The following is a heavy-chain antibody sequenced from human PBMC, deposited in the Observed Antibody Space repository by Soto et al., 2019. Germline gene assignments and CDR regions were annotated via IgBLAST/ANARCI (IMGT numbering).Heavy chain of an antibody. CDR3: ARAGTVYGDYSYWFDP. D-gene: IGHD4-17*01. J-gene: IGHJ5*02. V-gene: IGHV4-30-2*01. CDR2: IYHSGST. Sequence: PSETLSLTCAVSGGSISSGGYSWSWIRQPPGKGLEWIGYIYHSGSTYYNPSLKSRVTISVDRSKNQFSLKLGSVTAADTAVYYSARAGTVYGDYSYWFDPWGQGTLVTVSS. CDR1: GGSISSGGYS.